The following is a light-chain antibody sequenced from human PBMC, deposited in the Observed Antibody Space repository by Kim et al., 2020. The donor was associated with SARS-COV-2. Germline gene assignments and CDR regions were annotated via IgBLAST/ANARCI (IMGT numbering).Light chain of an antibody. V-gene: IGKV3-20*01. CDR2: GVS. CDR3: QRYGGSLFS. J-gene: IGKJ2*03. Sequence: EIVLTQSPGTLSLSPGERAALSCRASQSVSSSYLAWYQQKPGQSPRLLIYGVSSRAPGIPDRFIGGGSGTDFTLTISRLEPEDFAVYYCQRYGGSLFSFGQGTKLEI. CDR1: QSVSSSY.